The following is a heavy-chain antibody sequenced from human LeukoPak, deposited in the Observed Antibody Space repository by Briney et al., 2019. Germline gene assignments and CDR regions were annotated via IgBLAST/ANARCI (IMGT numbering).Heavy chain of an antibody. Sequence: PGSSVKVSCKASGGTFSSYAISWVRQAPGLGLEWMGRIIPILGIANYAQKFQGRVTITADKSTSTAYMELSSLRSEDTAVYYCASLLWFGEPTFDYWGQGTLVTVSS. CDR1: GGTFSSYA. CDR2: IIPILGIA. D-gene: IGHD3-10*01. V-gene: IGHV1-69*04. CDR3: ASLLWFGEPTFDY. J-gene: IGHJ4*02.